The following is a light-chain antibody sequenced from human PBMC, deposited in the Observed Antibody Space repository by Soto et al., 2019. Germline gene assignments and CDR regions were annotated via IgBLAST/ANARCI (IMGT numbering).Light chain of an antibody. CDR3: SSYTSSSTLYV. CDR2: EVN. J-gene: IGLJ1*01. CDR1: SSDVGGYTY. V-gene: IGLV2-14*01. Sequence: QSAVTQPASVSGSPRQSITISCTGASSDVGGYTYVSWYQQHPGKAPKLMIYEVNNRPSGVSHRFSGSKSGNTASLTISGLQAEDEADYYCSSYTSSSTLYVFGTGTKVTVL.